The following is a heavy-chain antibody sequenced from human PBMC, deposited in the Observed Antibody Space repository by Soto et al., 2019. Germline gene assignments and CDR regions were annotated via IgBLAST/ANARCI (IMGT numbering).Heavy chain of an antibody. CDR3: ARDIVLVPAAMSGSGGMDV. CDR2: IYYSGST. V-gene: IGHV4-31*03. CDR1: GGSISSGGYY. D-gene: IGHD2-2*01. Sequence: SETLSLTCTVSGGSISSGGYYWSWIRQHPGKGLEWIGYIYYSGSTYYNPSLKSRVTISVDTSKNQFSLKLSSVTAADTAVYYCARDIVLVPAAMSGSGGMDVWGQGTTVTVSS. J-gene: IGHJ6*02.